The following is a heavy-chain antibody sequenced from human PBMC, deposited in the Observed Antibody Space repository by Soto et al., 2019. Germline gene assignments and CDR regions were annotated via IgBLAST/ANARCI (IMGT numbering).Heavy chain of an antibody. D-gene: IGHD4-17*01. Sequence: SVEVSCKXSGGFNNYAVSWVRQAPGQGLEWMGVTIPELGTSNYAQRLQGRVTITVDKATNTAYLNLTTLTSEDTAIYYCARTSMTRIDYWGQGTLVTVSS. V-gene: IGHV1-69*10. CDR3: ARTSMTRIDY. J-gene: IGHJ4*02. CDR1: GGFNNYA. CDR2: TIPELGTS.